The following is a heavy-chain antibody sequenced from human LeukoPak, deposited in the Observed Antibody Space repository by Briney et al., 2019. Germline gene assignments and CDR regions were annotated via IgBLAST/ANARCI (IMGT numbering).Heavy chain of an antibody. Sequence: GGSLRLSGAASGFTFSSYGMHWVRQAPGKGLKWVAFIRYDGNNKDYADSVKGRFTISRDNSKNTLYLQMNSLRIEDTAVYFCAAFTYYNILTGFKAGSADYWGQGTLVTVSS. J-gene: IGHJ4*02. CDR2: IRYDGNNK. D-gene: IGHD3-9*01. CDR3: AAFTYYNILTGFKAGSADY. CDR1: GFTFSSYG. V-gene: IGHV3-30*02.